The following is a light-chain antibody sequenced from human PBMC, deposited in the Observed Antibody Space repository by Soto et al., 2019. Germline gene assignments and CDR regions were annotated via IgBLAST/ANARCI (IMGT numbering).Light chain of an antibody. Sequence: QSALTQPPSASGTPGQRVTISCSGSSSNIGSNTVNWYQQLPGTAPKLLIYSNNQRPSGVPDRFSGSTSGASASLAISGLQSEDEFDYYCAAWDDSLHGHVVFGGGTQLTVL. CDR1: SSNIGSNT. J-gene: IGLJ2*01. V-gene: IGLV1-44*01. CDR2: SNN. CDR3: AAWDDSLHGHVV.